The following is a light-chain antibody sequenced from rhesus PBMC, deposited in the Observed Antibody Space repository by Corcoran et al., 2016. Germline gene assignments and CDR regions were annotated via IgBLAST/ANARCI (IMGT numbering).Light chain of an antibody. J-gene: IGKJ4*01. CDR2: GAS. V-gene: IGKV3S9*01. CDR1: QSVSSY. Sequence: EIVMTQSPATLSLSPGERATLSCRASQSVSSYVAWYQQKPEQAPRLLIYGASTRATGIPDRFSGSGSGADFNLIISSLEPEDVGVYYCQQYNNWNTFGGGTKVEIK. CDR3: QQYNNWNT.